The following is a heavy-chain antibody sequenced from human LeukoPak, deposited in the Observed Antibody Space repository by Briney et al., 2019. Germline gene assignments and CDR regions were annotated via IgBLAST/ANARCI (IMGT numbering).Heavy chain of an antibody. CDR3: AKDKFGGSYYDTGGYSY. CDR2: IKQDGSEK. D-gene: IGHD3-22*01. J-gene: IGHJ4*02. Sequence: GGSLRLSCAASGFTFSSYWMSWVRQAPGKGLEWVANIKQDGSEKYYVDSVKGRFTISRDNAKNSLYLQMNSLRAEDTAVYYCAKDKFGGSYYDTGGYSYWGQGTLVTVSS. CDR1: GFTFSSYW. V-gene: IGHV3-7*03.